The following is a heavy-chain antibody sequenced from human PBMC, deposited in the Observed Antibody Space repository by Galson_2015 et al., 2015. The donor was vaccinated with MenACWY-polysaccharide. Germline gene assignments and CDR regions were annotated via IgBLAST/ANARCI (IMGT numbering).Heavy chain of an antibody. CDR1: GYTLTGYY. V-gene: IGHV1-2*02. CDR2: INPKTGGT. D-gene: IGHD3-10*01. J-gene: IGHJ6*02. Sequence: SVKVSCKASGYTLTGYYIHWVRQAPGQGLEWMGWINPKTGGTGYAQRFQGRVTMTRDTSLNTAYMELRSLTSGDTAFYYCARDPYGAGSYYDPGTHGMDVGGQGTTVTGS. CDR3: ARDPYGAGSYYDPGTHGMDV.